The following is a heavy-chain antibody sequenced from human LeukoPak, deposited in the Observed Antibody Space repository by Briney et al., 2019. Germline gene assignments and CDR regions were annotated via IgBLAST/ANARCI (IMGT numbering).Heavy chain of an antibody. D-gene: IGHD3-22*01. J-gene: IGHJ4*02. CDR3: ARAPHYYDSSGYIDY. V-gene: IGHV1-18*01. Sequence: ASVKVSCKASGYTFTSYGISWVRQAPGQGLEWMGWISAYNGNTNYAQKLQGRVTMTTDTSTSTAYMELRSLRSDDTAVYYCARAPHYYDSSGYIDYWGQGTLVTVSS. CDR1: GYTFTSYG. CDR2: ISAYNGNT.